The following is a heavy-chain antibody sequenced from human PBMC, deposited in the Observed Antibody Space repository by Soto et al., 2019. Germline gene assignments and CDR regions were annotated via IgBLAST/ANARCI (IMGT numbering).Heavy chain of an antibody. J-gene: IGHJ3*02. CDR2: INPNSGGT. CDR1: GYTFTGYY. V-gene: IGHV1-2*04. D-gene: IGHD3-9*01. CDR3: ARERHYYDFLTGSEANAPSAFDI. Sequence: ASVKVSCKASGYTFTGYYMHWVRQAPGQGLEWMGWINPNSGGTNYAQKFQGWVTMTRDTSISTAYMELSRLRSDDTAVYYCARERHYYDFLTGSEANAPSAFDIGGQGTMVTVSS.